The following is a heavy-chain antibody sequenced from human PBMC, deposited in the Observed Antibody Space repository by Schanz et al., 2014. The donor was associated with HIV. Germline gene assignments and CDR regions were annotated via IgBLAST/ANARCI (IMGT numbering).Heavy chain of an antibody. CDR2: IIGDGGGSDIIT. D-gene: IGHD6-6*01. CDR3: AKDRSSSTYKYNGLDV. J-gene: IGHJ6*02. CDR1: GLPFSTSA. V-gene: IGHV3-23*01. Sequence: DVQILESGGCLVQPWGSRRLSCAVSGLPFSTSAMSWVRQAPGKGLEWVSAIIGDGGGSDIITFYADSVKGRFTISRDNSKNTLYLHMTSLRGEDTAVYYCAKDRSSSTYKYNGLDVWGQGTTVTVSS.